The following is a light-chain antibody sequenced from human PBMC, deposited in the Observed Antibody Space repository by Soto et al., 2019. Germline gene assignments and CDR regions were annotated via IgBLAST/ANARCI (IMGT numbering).Light chain of an antibody. Sequence: DIPMTQSPSTLSASVGDRVTITCRASQSISSWLAWYQQKPGKAPKLLIYKASSLESGVPSRFSSSGSGTEFTLTISSLQPDDFATYYCQQYNSYPLTFGGGTKVEIK. V-gene: IGKV1-5*03. CDR1: QSISSW. CDR2: KAS. CDR3: QQYNSYPLT. J-gene: IGKJ4*01.